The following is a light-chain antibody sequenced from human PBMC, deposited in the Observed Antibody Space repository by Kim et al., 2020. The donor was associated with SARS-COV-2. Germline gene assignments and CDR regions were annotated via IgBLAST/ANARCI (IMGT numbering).Light chain of an antibody. CDR3: EQYNHWPPIT. J-gene: IGKJ5*01. CDR2: GAS. V-gene: IGKV3-15*01. CDR1: QSVRTN. Sequence: SPGDRATLSRRASQSVRTNLAWYQHKPGQAPRLLIYGASTRATGIPARFSGSGSGREFTLTISSLQSEDFALYYCEQYNHWPPITFGQGTRLEIK.